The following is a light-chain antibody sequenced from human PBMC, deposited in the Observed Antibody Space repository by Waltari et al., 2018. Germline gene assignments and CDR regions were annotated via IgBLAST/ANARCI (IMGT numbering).Light chain of an antibody. CDR1: SSDVGGFDY. J-gene: IGLJ2*01. CDR3: SSFAGSSQML. Sequence: QSALTQPPSASGSPGQSVTISCPGTSSDVGGFDYVPWYQQHPGKVPSLMIYEVSKRPSGVPDRFSGSKSGNTASLTVSGLQVEDEADYYCSSFAGSSQMLFGGGTKLTVL. CDR2: EVS. V-gene: IGLV2-8*01.